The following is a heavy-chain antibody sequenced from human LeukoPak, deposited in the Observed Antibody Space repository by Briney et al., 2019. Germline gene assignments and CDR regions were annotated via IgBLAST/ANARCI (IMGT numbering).Heavy chain of an antibody. V-gene: IGHV3-66*04. D-gene: IGHD3-22*01. CDR3: ARPYYDYGDGMDV. J-gene: IGHJ6*02. CDR1: GFTFSSYA. Sequence: PGGSLRLSCAASGFTFSSYAMSWVRQAPGKGLEWVSVIYSGGSRDYADSVKGRFTISRDNSKNTLYLQMNSLRAEDTAVYYCARPYYDYGDGMDVWGQGTTVTVSS. CDR2: IYSGGSR.